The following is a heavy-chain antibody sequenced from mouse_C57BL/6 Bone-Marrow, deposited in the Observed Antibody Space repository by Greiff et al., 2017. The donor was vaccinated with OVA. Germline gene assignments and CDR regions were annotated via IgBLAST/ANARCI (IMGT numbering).Heavy chain of an antibody. J-gene: IGHJ2*01. CDR2: IDPSDSYT. D-gene: IGHD2-5*01. CDR3: ARGSNPCYFDY. CDR1: GYTFTSYW. Sequence: QVQLQQSGAELVKPGASVKLSCKASGYTFTSYWMQWVKQRPGQGLEWIGEIDPSDSYTNYNQKFKGKATLTVDTSSSTAYMQLSSLTSEDSAVYYCARGSNPCYFDYWGQGTTLTVSS. V-gene: IGHV1-50*01.